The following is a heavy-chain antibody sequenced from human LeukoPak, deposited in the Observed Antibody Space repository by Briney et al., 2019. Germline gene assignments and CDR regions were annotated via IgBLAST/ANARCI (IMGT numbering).Heavy chain of an antibody. J-gene: IGHJ4*02. Sequence: PSETLSLTCTVSGASISSGGYYWSWFRQHPGKGLEWIGYVSYSGSTYYNPSLKSRVTISVDTSKNQFSLKLSSVTAADTAVYYCARAHCPAAGRTKGYYFDYWGQGTLVTVSS. D-gene: IGHD6-13*01. V-gene: IGHV4-31*03. CDR1: GASISSGGYY. CDR2: VSYSGST. CDR3: ARAHCPAAGRTKGYYFDY.